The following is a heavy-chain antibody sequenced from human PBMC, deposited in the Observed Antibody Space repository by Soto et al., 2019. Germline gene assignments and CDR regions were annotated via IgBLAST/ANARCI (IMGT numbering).Heavy chain of an antibody. V-gene: IGHV1-18*01. CDR1: GYTFTSYG. D-gene: IGHD3-10*01. Sequence: GASVKVSCKASGYTFTSYGISWVRQAPGQGLEWMGWISAYNGNTNYAQKLQGRVTMTTDTSTSTAYMELRSLRSDDTAVYYCARSQGSVWFGEWNFDYWGQGTLVTVSS. J-gene: IGHJ4*02. CDR3: ARSQGSVWFGEWNFDY. CDR2: ISAYNGNT.